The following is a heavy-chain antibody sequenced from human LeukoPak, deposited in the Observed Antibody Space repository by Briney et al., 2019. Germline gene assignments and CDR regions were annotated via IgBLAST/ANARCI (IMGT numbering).Heavy chain of an antibody. Sequence: PGGSLRLSCVASGFTFSRYWMHWVRQAPGKGLVWVARINSDGSSTTYADSVKGRFTISRDNAKNMLYLQMSSLRAEDTAVYYCTTDGVWGSVTVDYWGQGTLVTVSS. CDR3: TTDGVWGSVTVDY. CDR1: GFTFSRYW. D-gene: IGHD3-16*01. CDR2: INSDGSST. J-gene: IGHJ4*02. V-gene: IGHV3-74*01.